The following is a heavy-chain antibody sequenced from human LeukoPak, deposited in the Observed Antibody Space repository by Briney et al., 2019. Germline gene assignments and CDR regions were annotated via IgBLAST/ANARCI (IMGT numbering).Heavy chain of an antibody. CDR2: INHSGST. Sequence: PSETLSLTCAVYGGSFCDYYWSWIRPSPGKGLGWIGEINHSGSTYYNLSLLRRVTIALDTSKSQFSLKLTSVTAADTAVYYCARKQGGQLVNTRRWFDPWGQGTLVTVSS. D-gene: IGHD6-13*01. V-gene: IGHV4-34*01. J-gene: IGHJ5*02. CDR1: GGSFCDYY. CDR3: ARKQGGQLVNTRRWFDP.